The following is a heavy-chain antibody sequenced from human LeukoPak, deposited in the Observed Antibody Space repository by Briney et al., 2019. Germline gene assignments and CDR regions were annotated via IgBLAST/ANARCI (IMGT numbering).Heavy chain of an antibody. D-gene: IGHD3-9*01. J-gene: IGHJ4*02. V-gene: IGHV4-39*01. CDR1: GDSVSSSYYY. Sequence: SETLSLICTVSGDSVSSSYYYWGWIRQPPGQGLEWIGNVYYSGSTYYSPSLKSRVSMSVDTSKNQLSLKMSSVTAADTAVYYCARLSKGRYFDYIFDHWGQGTLVTVSS. CDR3: ARLSKGRYFDYIFDH. CDR2: VYYSGST.